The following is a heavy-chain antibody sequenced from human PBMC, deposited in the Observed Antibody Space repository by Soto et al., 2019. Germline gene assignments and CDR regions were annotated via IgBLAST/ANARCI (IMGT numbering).Heavy chain of an antibody. CDR2: ITGRGYST. Sequence: EVQLLDPGGDLVQPGGSLRLSCAASGFIFSSCAMSWVRQAPGKGLEWVSAITGRGYSTYYADSVKGRFTISRDNSKNTLYLQLNSLRTEDTAVYYCAVSNYHGSGSPFDYWGQGTLVTVSS. D-gene: IGHD3-10*01. V-gene: IGHV3-23*01. CDR1: GFIFSSCA. CDR3: AVSNYHGSGSPFDY. J-gene: IGHJ4*02.